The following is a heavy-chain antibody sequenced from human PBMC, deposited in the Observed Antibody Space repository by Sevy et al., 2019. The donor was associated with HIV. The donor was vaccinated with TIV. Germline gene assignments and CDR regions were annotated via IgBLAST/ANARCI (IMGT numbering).Heavy chain of an antibody. CDR3: VRHTHRSGYYGVTFPRASDL. D-gene: IGHD3-22*01. V-gene: IGHV3-48*03. J-gene: IGHJ5*02. CDR2: IDTTGTAI. CDR1: GFDFRSYE. Sequence: GGSLRLSCAASGFDFRSYEMSWVRQAPGKGLQWVSYIDTTGTAIYADSVKGRFTISRDNAKNSLFLQMYGLRPDDTAVYYCVRHTHRSGYYGVTFPRASDLWGQGTLVTVSS.